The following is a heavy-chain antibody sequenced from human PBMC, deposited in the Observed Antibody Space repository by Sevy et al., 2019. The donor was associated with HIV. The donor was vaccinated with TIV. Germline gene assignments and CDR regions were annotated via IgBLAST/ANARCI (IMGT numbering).Heavy chain of an antibody. J-gene: IGHJ4*02. CDR1: GFAFRTYA. CDR2: ISSNGDNA. CDR3: ARGPEWELTSFLSH. V-gene: IGHV3-30-3*01. D-gene: IGHD3-9*01. Sequence: GGSLRLSCAASGFAFRTYAFHWVRQAPGRGLEWVGLISSNGDNAFYADSVRGRFTISRDNSMNTLFLELNNLTPDDTAFYYCARGPEWELTSFLSHWGQGTLVTVS.